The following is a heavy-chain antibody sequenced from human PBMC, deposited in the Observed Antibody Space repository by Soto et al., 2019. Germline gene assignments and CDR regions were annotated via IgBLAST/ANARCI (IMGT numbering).Heavy chain of an antibody. CDR2: IYPGDSDT. J-gene: IGHJ6*01. Sequence: GESLKISCKGSGYSFTSYWIGWVRQMPGKGLEWMGIIYPGDSDTRYSPSFQGQVTISADKSISTAYLQWSSLKASDTAMYYCARFTYYYDSSGYYGRQEYYYYGMDVWGQGTTVTVSS. V-gene: IGHV5-51*01. CDR3: ARFTYYYDSSGYYGRQEYYYYGMDV. CDR1: GYSFTSYW. D-gene: IGHD3-22*01.